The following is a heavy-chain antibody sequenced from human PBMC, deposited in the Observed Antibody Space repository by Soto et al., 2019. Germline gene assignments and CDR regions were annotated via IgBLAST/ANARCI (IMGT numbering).Heavy chain of an antibody. CDR1: GYSFISYG. V-gene: IGHV1-18*01. J-gene: IGHJ5*02. CDR2: ISPYNGNT. D-gene: IGHD2-8*01. Sequence: QVQLVQSGAAVKKPGASVKVSCKASGYSFISYGISWVRAAPGQGPEWMGWISPYNGNTKYEEKLQARATMTADTPKSTPYMELNTSLAPDPAVYSWVRDRCISLTSNRQTYYSVDPWGQGTLVTVSS. CDR3: VRDRCISLTSNRQTYYSVDP.